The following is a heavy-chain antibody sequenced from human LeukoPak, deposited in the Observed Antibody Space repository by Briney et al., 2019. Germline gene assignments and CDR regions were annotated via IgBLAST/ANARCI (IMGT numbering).Heavy chain of an antibody. D-gene: IGHD2-21*02. CDR3: AREDYCGGDCYYFDY. J-gene: IGHJ4*02. Sequence: SETLSLTCTVSGVSISSYYWSWIRQPPGKGLEWIGYIYYSGSTNYNPSLKSRVTISVDTSKNQFSLKLSSVTAADTAVYYCAREDYCGGDCYYFDYWGQGTLVTVSS. CDR1: GVSISSYY. CDR2: IYYSGST. V-gene: IGHV4-59*01.